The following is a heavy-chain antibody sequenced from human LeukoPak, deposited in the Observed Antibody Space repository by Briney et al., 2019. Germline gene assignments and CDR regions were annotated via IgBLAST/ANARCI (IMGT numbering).Heavy chain of an antibody. D-gene: IGHD3-10*01. CDR3: ARGRYYYGSGSYSFDY. CDR2: ISRSGSTI. Sequence: GGSLRLSCAASGFTFTSYEMNWVRQAPGKGLEWVSYISRSGSTIYSADSVKGRFTISRDNAKNSLYLQMNSLRAEDTAVYYCARGRYYYGSGSYSFDYWSQGTLVTVSS. CDR1: GFTFTSYE. V-gene: IGHV3-48*03. J-gene: IGHJ4*02.